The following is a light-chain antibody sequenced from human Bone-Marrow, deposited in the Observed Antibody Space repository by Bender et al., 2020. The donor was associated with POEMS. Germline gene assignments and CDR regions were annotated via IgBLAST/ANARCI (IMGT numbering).Light chain of an antibody. CDR2: EGT. V-gene: IGLV2-23*03. Sequence: QSALTQPASVSGSPGQSITISCTGTSSDVGSYNLVSWYQQHPGKAPKLMIYEGTKRPSGASARFSGSQSADTASLTISGLQAEDEADYYCCSYAGNSNFVFGTGTKVTVL. J-gene: IGLJ1*01. CDR3: CSYAGNSNFV. CDR1: SSDVGSYNL.